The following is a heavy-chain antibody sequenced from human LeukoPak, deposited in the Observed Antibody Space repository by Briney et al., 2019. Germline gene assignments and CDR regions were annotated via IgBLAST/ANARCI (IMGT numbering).Heavy chain of an antibody. CDR1: GYTFTGYY. D-gene: IGHD5-12*01. J-gene: IGHJ4*02. CDR3: ASHIGYSSYDYNVFDY. Sequence: ASVKVSCKASGYTFTGYYMHWVRQAPGQGLEWMGRIIPILGIANYAQKFQGRVTITADKSTSTAYMELSSLRSEDTAVYYCASHIGYSSYDYNVFDYWGQGTLVTVSS. CDR2: IIPILGIA. V-gene: IGHV1-69*02.